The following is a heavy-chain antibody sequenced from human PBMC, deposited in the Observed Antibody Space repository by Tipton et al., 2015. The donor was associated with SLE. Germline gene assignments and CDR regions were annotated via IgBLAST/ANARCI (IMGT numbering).Heavy chain of an antibody. CDR1: GGSISGYY. CDR3: ARGVGADY. Sequence: GLVKPSETLSLICTVSGGSISGYYWSWIRQPPGKGLEWIGYIYYSGSTNYNPSLKSRVTISVDTSKNQFSLKLSSVTAADTAMYYCARGVGADYWGQGTLVTVSS. D-gene: IGHD1-26*01. J-gene: IGHJ4*02. V-gene: IGHV4-59*01. CDR2: IYYSGST.